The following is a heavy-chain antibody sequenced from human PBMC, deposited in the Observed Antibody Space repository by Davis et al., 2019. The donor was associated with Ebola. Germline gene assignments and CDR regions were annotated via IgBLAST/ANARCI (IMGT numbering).Heavy chain of an antibody. CDR1: GFTFSRYG. Sequence: GGSLRLSCEASGFTFSRYGMHWVRQAPGKGLEWVAFIRSEATSQDYGKSVQGRFFISRDDSKNTLYLQMNSLRVDDTAVYFCARGRSMVATQVGLRYWGQGTLVTVSS. J-gene: IGHJ4*02. CDR3: ARGRSMVATQVGLRY. V-gene: IGHV3-30*02. D-gene: IGHD5-12*01. CDR2: IRSEATSQ.